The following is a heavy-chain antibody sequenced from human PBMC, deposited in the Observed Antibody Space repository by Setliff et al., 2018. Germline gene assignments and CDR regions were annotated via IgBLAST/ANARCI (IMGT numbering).Heavy chain of an antibody. CDR2: IYPGDSIT. CDR1: GYSFSTCW. CDR3: ARHPYYYGSGTYLDNNNRWFDP. D-gene: IGHD3-10*01. V-gene: IGHV5-51*01. Sequence: EESLKISCKGSGYSFSTCWIGWVRQMPGKGLEWMGIIYPGDSITRYSPSFQGQVTISVDKSINTAYLQWSSLRASDTAIYYCARHPYYYGSGTYLDNNNRWFDPWGQGTLVTVSS. J-gene: IGHJ5*02.